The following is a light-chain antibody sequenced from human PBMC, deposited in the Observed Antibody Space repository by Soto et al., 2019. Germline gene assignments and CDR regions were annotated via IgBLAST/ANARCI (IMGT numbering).Light chain of an antibody. J-gene: IGKJ4*01. Sequence: EIVMTQSPATLSVSPGERATLSCRASQSVSSNLAWYQQIPGQAPRLLIYGASTRATGIPARFSGSGSGTEFTLTISSLQSEDFAVYYCQQYNNWLSLTFGGGTKVDI. CDR1: QSVSSN. V-gene: IGKV3-15*01. CDR2: GAS. CDR3: QQYNNWLSLT.